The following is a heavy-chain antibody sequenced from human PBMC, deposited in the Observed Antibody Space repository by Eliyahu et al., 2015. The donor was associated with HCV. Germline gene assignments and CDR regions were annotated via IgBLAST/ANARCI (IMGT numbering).Heavy chain of an antibody. D-gene: IGHD3-22*01. Sequence: QVQLQESGPGLVKPSETLSLTCTVSXGSIXSYYWSWIRQPAGKGLEWIGRIYTSGSTNYNPSLKSRVTMSVDTSKNQFSLKLSSVTAADTAVYYCARDLEETYYYDSSGSYYFDYWGQGTLVTVSS. CDR2: IYTSGST. CDR1: XGSIXSYY. J-gene: IGHJ4*02. CDR3: ARDLEETYYYDSSGSYYFDY. V-gene: IGHV4-4*07.